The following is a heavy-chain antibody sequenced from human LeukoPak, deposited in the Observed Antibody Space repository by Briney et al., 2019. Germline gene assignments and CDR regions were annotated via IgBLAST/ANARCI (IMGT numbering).Heavy chain of an antibody. CDR1: GFTFSTYY. CDR2: IKPDSGAT. V-gene: IGHV1-2*02. CDR3: ARDGDPQMVEFDY. D-gene: IGHD2-8*01. Sequence: GASVNVSCKASGFTFSTYYMYRVRQAPGQGLEWMGWIKPDSGATRYAQKFQGRVTMTRDTSISTLYMELTRLKSDDTAVYYCARDGDPQMVEFDYWGQGTLVTVSS. J-gene: IGHJ4*02.